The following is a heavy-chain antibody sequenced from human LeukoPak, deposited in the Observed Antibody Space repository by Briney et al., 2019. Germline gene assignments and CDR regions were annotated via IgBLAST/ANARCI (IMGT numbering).Heavy chain of an antibody. J-gene: IGHJ4*02. D-gene: IGHD3-10*01. CDR1: GGSISSSSYY. V-gene: IGHV4-39*07. Sequence: SETLSLTCTVSGGSISSSSYYWGWIRQPPGEGLEWIGSIYYSGSTYYNPSLKSRVTISVDTSKNQFSLKLSSVTAADTAVYYCASGIRVVRGVRGYYFDYWGQGTLVTVSS. CDR2: IYYSGST. CDR3: ASGIRVVRGVRGYYFDY.